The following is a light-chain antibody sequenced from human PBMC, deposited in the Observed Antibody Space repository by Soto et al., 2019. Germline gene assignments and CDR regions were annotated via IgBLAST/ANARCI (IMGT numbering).Light chain of an antibody. V-gene: IGKV1-9*01. CDR3: QQLNSYPRGFT. CDR1: QGISSY. Sequence: DIQMTQSPSSLSASVGDRVTITCRASQGISSYLAWYQQQPGKAPKLLIYAASTLQSGVPSRFSGSGSGTDFTLTISSLQPEDFATYYCQQLNSYPRGFTFGPGTKVDIK. J-gene: IGKJ3*01. CDR2: AAS.